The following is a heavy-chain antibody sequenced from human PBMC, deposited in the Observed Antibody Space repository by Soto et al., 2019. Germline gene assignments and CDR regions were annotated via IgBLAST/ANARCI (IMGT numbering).Heavy chain of an antibody. CDR1: GYIFTSYW. J-gene: IGHJ4*02. D-gene: IGHD3-22*01. Sequence: PGESLKISCEGSGYIFTSYWIGWVRQMPGKGLEWMGIIYPGDSDTRYSPSFQGQVTISADKSISTAYLQWNSLKASDTAMYFCARLDHFDTSERSTGDFDYWGQGTLVTVSS. CDR3: ARLDHFDTSERSTGDFDY. CDR2: IYPGDSDT. V-gene: IGHV5-51*01.